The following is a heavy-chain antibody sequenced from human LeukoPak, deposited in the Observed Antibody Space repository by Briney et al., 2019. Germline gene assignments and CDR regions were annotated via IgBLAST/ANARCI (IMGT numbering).Heavy chain of an antibody. V-gene: IGHV4-4*07. J-gene: IGHJ4*02. D-gene: IGHD6-25*01. Sequence: MSSETLSLTCTVSGGSVTTYYWSWIRQPAGKGLEWIGRIYASGTINYNPSLKSRVSISMDTSKNQFSLKLTSVTAADTAVYYCARGSGYINFDYWGQGTLVTVSS. CDR1: GGSVTTYY. CDR2: IYASGTI. CDR3: ARGSGYINFDY.